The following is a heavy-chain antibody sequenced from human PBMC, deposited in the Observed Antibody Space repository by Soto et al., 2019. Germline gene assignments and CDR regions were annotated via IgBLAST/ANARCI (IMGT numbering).Heavy chain of an antibody. V-gene: IGHV1-24*01. CDR1: GYTLTELS. J-gene: IGHJ3*02. D-gene: IGHD1-26*01. CDR2: FDPEDGET. Sequence: ASVKVSCKVSGYTLTELSMHWVRQAPGKGLEWMGGFDPEDGETIYAQKFQGRVTMTEDTSTDTAYMELSSLRSEDTAVYYCATSGLGVDVFDIWGQGTMVTVSS. CDR3: ATSGLGVDVFDI.